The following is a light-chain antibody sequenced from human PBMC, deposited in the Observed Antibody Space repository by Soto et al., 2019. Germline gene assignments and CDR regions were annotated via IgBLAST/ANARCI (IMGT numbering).Light chain of an antibody. V-gene: IGKV3-20*01. CDR1: QSVSSSF. CDR2: DAS. CDR3: QQYGSSPQT. J-gene: IGKJ2*01. Sequence: EIVLTQSPGTLSLSPGERATPSCRASQSVSSSFLAWYQQKPGQAPRLLIYDASNRAAGIPDRFSGSGAGTDFTFTISRLEPEDFAAYYCQQYGSSPQTFGQGTKVDIK.